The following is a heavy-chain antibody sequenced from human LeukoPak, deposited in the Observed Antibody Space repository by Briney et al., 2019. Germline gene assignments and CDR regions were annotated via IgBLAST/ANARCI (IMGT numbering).Heavy chain of an antibody. D-gene: IGHD5-18*01. J-gene: IGHJ4*02. CDR1: GFTFSSYA. Sequence: GGSLRLSCAASGFTFSSYAMSWARQAPGKGLDWVSVISGSAHKIRYADSVKGRFTISRDNSEDIVYLQMNNLRAEDTAVYYCAGRVTGYSSGYVYWGQGTLVTVSS. V-gene: IGHV3-23*01. CDR2: ISGSAHKI. CDR3: AGRVTGYSSGYVY.